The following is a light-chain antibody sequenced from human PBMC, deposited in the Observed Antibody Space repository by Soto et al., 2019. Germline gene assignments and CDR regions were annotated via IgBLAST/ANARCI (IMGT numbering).Light chain of an antibody. J-gene: IGLJ1*01. Sequence: QSALTQPASVSGSPGQSITISCTGTSSDVGGYNYVSWYQQHPGKAPKLMIYEVSNRPSGVSNRFSGSKSGNTASLTIPGLQAEDEADYYCSSYTSSSTLLFGTGTKLTVL. CDR1: SSDVGGYNY. CDR2: EVS. V-gene: IGLV2-14*01. CDR3: SSYTSSSTLL.